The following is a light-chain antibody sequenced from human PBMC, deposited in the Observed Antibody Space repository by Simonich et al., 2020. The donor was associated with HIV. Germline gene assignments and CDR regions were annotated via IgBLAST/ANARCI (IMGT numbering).Light chain of an antibody. V-gene: IGKV4-1*01. CDR1: QSVLYSSNNKNY. CDR3: QQSYSTPRT. Sequence: DIVMTQSPDSLAVSLGERATINCKSSQSVLYSSNNKNYLAWYQQKPGKAPKLLIYAASSLQSGVPSRFSGSGSGTDFTLTISSLQPEDFATYYCQQSYSTPRTFGGGTKVEIK. J-gene: IGKJ4*01. CDR2: AAS.